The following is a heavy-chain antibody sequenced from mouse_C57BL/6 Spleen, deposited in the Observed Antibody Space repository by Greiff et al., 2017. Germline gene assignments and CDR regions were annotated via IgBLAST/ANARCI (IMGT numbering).Heavy chain of an antibody. CDR3: ARWSITTVVAPFDY. CDR2: IYPGSGST. V-gene: IGHV1-55*01. Sequence: QVQLKQPGAELVKPGASVKMSCKASGYTFTSYWITWVKQRPGQGLEWIGDIYPGSGSTNYNEKFKSKATLTVDTSSSTAYMQLSSLTSEDSAVYYCARWSITTVVAPFDYWGQGTTLTVSS. CDR1: GYTFTSYW. D-gene: IGHD1-1*01. J-gene: IGHJ2*01.